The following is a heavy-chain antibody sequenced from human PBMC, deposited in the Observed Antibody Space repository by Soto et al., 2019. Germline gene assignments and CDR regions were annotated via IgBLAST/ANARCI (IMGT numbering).Heavy chain of an antibody. CDR2: IYYSGNT. D-gene: IGHD6-13*01. CDR3: ARGGCSSCLFDY. Sequence: QVQLQESGPGLVKPSETLSLTCTVSGGSISSYYWSWIRQPPGKGLEWIGYIYYSGNTHYNPSLKSRVTISVDTSKNQFSLMLSSVTAADSAVYYCARGGCSSCLFDYWGQGTLVTVSS. V-gene: IGHV4-59*01. CDR1: GGSISSYY. J-gene: IGHJ4*02.